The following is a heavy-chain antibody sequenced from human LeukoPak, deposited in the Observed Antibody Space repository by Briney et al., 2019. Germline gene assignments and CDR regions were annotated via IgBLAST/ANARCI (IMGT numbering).Heavy chain of an antibody. CDR2: ISYDGSNK. Sequence: GGSLRLSCAASGFTFSSYAMHWVRQAPGKGLEWVAVISYDGSNKYYADSVKGRFTISRDNSKNTLYLQMNSLRAEDTAVYYCARDWGYSSSWYDAFDIWGQGTMVTVSS. J-gene: IGHJ3*02. CDR1: GFTFSSYA. V-gene: IGHV3-30*04. D-gene: IGHD6-13*01. CDR3: ARDWGYSSSWYDAFDI.